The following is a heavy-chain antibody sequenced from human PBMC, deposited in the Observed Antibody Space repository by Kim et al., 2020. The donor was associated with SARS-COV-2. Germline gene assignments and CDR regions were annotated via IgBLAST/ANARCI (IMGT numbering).Heavy chain of an antibody. Sequence: SETLSLTCTVSGGSISSYYWSWIRQPPGKGLEWIGYIYYSGSTNYNPSLKSRVTISVDTSKNQFSLKLSSVTAADTAVYYCARDQGLGSGSFSYGMDVWGQGTTVTVSS. J-gene: IGHJ6*02. CDR1: GGSISSYY. D-gene: IGHD3-10*01. CDR2: IYYSGST. V-gene: IGHV4-59*13. CDR3: ARDQGLGSGSFSYGMDV.